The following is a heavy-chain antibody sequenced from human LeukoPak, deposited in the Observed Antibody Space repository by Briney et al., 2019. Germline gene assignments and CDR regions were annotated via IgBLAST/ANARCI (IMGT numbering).Heavy chain of an antibody. D-gene: IGHD2-2*01. Sequence: VASVKVSCKASGGTFSSYAISWVRQAPGQGLEWMGGIIPIFGTANYTQKFQGRVTITADESTSTAYMELSSLRSENTAVYYCARGSDTSSSYYGMDVWGQGTTVTVSS. CDR3: ARGSDTSSSYYGMDV. CDR2: IIPIFGTA. J-gene: IGHJ6*02. CDR1: GGTFSSYA. V-gene: IGHV1-69*13.